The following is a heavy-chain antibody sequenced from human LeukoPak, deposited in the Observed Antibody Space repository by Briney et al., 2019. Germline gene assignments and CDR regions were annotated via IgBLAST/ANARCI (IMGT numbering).Heavy chain of an antibody. Sequence: GGSLRLSCAASGFSFSASSMHWVRQAPGKGLEWVAVISYDGRYSHYADSVKGRFTISRDNSKNTLYLQMNSLRAEDTAVYSCAKMYYDNSGHFDYWGQGTLVTVSS. J-gene: IGHJ4*02. V-gene: IGHV3-30-3*02. CDR3: AKMYYDNSGHFDY. CDR2: ISYDGRYS. D-gene: IGHD3-22*01. CDR1: GFSFSASS.